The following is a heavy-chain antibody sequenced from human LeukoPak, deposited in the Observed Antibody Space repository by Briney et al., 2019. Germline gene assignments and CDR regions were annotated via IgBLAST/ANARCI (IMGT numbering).Heavy chain of an antibody. D-gene: IGHD4-23*01. CDR1: GGSVTTYH. CDR2: ICYNGST. V-gene: IGHV4-59*02. Sequence: SETLSLTCAVSGGSVTTYHWTWIRQPPGKGLEWIGYICYNGSTNYNPSLKSRVTISVDTSKNQFSLKLSSVTAADTAVYYCAGLETHYGGNSFDYWGQGTLVTVSS. CDR3: AGLETHYGGNSFDY. J-gene: IGHJ4*02.